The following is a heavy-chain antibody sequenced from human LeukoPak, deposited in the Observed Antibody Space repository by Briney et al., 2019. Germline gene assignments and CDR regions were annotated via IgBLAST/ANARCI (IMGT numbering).Heavy chain of an antibody. D-gene: IGHD6-13*01. CDR3: ARRAGTSSTWSLLAY. Sequence: GESLKISCKGAGYSFTSYWIGWVRQMPGKGLEWTGIIYPGDSDTRYSPSFQGQVTISADKSISTAYLQWSSLKASDTAMYYCARRAGTSSTWSLLAYWGQGTLVTVSS. V-gene: IGHV5-51*01. J-gene: IGHJ4*02. CDR1: GYSFTSYW. CDR2: IYPGDSDT.